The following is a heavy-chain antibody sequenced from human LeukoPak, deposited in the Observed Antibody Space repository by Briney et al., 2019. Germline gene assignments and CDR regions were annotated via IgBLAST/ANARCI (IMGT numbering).Heavy chain of an antibody. Sequence: GGSLRLSCAASGFTFNTYAMSWVRQAPGKGLEWVSSISENGESTYYADSVKGRFTISRDNSRNTLYLQMNSLRAEDTVVYYCASYFHYGDYASLWYWGQGTLVTVSS. CDR3: ASYFHYGDYASLWY. J-gene: IGHJ4*02. V-gene: IGHV3-23*01. CDR2: ISENGEST. D-gene: IGHD4-17*01. CDR1: GFTFNTYA.